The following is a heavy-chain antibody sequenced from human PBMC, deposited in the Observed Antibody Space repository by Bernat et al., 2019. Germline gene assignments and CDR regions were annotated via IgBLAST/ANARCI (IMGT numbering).Heavy chain of an antibody. CDR1: GGSISSSSYY. CDR2: IYYSGST. J-gene: IGHJ4*02. Sequence: QLQLQESGPGLVKPSETLSLTCTVSGGSISSSSYYWGWIRQPPGKGLEWIGSIYYSGSTYYHPSLKSRVTISVDTSKNQFSLKLSSVTAADTAVYYCARRIAVAAFDYWGQGTLVIVSS. D-gene: IGHD6-19*01. V-gene: IGHV4-39*01. CDR3: ARRIAVAAFDY.